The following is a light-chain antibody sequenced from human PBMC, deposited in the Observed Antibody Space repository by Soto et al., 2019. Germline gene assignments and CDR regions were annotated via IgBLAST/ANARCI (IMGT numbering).Light chain of an antibody. CDR3: NSMTTSSTSRFV. V-gene: IGLV2-14*01. J-gene: IGLJ1*01. CDR2: DVN. Sequence: QSALTQPASVSGSPGQSITISCTGTSSDIGSYEYVSWYQQYPGKAPKLIIYDVNNRPSGVSNRFSGSKSGNTASLTISGLQAEDDGDYYCNSMTTSSTSRFVFGPGTKLTVL. CDR1: SSDIGSYEY.